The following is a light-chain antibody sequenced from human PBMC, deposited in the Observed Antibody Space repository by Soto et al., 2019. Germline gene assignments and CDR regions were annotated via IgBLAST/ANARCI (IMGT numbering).Light chain of an antibody. CDR1: SSDVGSYNL. Sequence: QSVLTQPASVSGSPGQSITISCTGASSDVGSYNLVSWFQQYPGKAPKLIIYEVTKRPSGVSNRFSGSKSGNTASLTISGLQADDEADYYCCSCAHSNTDVFATGTKLTVL. CDR2: EVT. V-gene: IGLV2-23*02. CDR3: CSCAHSNTDV. J-gene: IGLJ1*01.